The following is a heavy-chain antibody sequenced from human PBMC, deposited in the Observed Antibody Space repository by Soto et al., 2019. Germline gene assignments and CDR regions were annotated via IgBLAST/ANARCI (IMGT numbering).Heavy chain of an antibody. Sequence: PGGSLRLSCAASGFTFSSYGMHWVRQAPGKGLEWVAVISYDGSNKYYADSVKGRFTISRDNSKNTLYLQMNSLRAEDTAVYYCARTVATIGSDYWGQGTLVTVSS. CDR1: GFTFSSYG. J-gene: IGHJ4*02. V-gene: IGHV3-30*03. CDR3: ARTVATIGSDY. CDR2: ISYDGSNK. D-gene: IGHD5-12*01.